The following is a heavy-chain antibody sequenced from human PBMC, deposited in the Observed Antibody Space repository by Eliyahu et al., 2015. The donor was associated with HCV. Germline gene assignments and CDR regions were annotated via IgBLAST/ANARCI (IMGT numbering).Heavy chain of an antibody. CDR3: AVVPAAVGSFYNWFDP. J-gene: IGHJ5*02. CDR1: GGPFSAXS. V-gene: IGHV4-34*02. D-gene: IGHD2-2*01. Sequence: QVQQEPWGAGLLKPSETLSXXCXVHGGPFSAXSWTWIRQPPRKGLEWVGEITHSGSTNYNPSLKRRVTISMDKSKNQFSLMLNSVTAADTAVYYCAVVPAAVGSFYNWFDPWGQGTLVTVSS. CDR2: ITHSGST.